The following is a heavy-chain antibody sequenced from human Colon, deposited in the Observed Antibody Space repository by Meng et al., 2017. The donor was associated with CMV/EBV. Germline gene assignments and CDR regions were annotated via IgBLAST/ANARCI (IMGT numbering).Heavy chain of an antibody. CDR1: GYSISSGYY. V-gene: IGHV4-38-2*02. CDR3: ARESGSI. J-gene: IGHJ3*02. CDR2: IYHSGST. Sequence: GSLRLSCTVSGYSISSGYYWGWIRQPPGKGLEWIVSIYHSGSTYYNPSLKSRVTISVDTSKNQFSLKLSSVTAADTAVYYCARESGSIWGQGTMVTVSS. D-gene: IGHD2-15*01.